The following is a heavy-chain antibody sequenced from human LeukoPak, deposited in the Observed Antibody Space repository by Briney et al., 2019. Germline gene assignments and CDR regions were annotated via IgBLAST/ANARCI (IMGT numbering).Heavy chain of an antibody. J-gene: IGHJ4*02. CDR3: ASGSSGYYYGFDY. Sequence: ASVKVSCKASGYTFTSYAMHWVRPAPGQRLEWMGWINAGNGNTKYSQKFQGRVTITRDTSASTAYMELSSLRSEDTAVYYCASGSSGYYYGFDYWGQGTLVTVSS. V-gene: IGHV1-3*01. CDR1: GYTFTSYA. D-gene: IGHD3-22*01. CDR2: INAGNGNT.